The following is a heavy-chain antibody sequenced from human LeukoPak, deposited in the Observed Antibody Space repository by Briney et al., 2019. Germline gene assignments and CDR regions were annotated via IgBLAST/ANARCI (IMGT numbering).Heavy chain of an antibody. CDR1: GGSISSGGYY. J-gene: IGHJ4*02. CDR3: ARVFGSGSSPVFDY. Sequence: SETLSLTCTVSGGSISSGGYYWSWIRQHPGKGLEWIGYIYYSGSTYYNPSLKSRVTISVDTSKNQFSLKLSSVTAADTAVYYCARVFGSGSSPVFDYWDQGTLVTVS. D-gene: IGHD1-26*01. V-gene: IGHV4-31*03. CDR2: IYYSGST.